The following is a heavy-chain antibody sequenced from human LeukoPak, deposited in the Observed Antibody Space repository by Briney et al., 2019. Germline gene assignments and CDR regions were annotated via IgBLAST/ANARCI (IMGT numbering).Heavy chain of an antibody. Sequence: SETLSLTCSVFGGSFSGYYWTWIRQTPGKGLEWIGSIYYSGSAYYKPSLKSRVTISVDTSKNQFSLKLSSVTAADTAVYYCARRLLHYYYMDVWGKGTTVTVSS. J-gene: IGHJ6*03. V-gene: IGHV4-59*05. CDR3: ARRLLHYYYMDV. D-gene: IGHD2-21*01. CDR1: GGSFSGYY. CDR2: IYYSGSA.